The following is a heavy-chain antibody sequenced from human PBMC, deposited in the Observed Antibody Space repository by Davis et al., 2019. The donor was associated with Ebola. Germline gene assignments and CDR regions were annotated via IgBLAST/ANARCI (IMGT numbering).Heavy chain of an antibody. CDR1: GYTFTGYY. Sequence: ASLMVSCNASGYTFTGYYMLRLRHPPGQGLEWMGWHNHNDGGTSDAKKSQGRVTMIRDTSISKAYLKLSSLRSDDTARYYCARDHWGGTRDNYFDFWGQGTMGTVSS. CDR3: ARDHWGGTRDNYFDF. J-gene: IGHJ4*01. CDR2: HNHNDGGT. V-gene: IGHV1-2*02. D-gene: IGHD1-26*01.